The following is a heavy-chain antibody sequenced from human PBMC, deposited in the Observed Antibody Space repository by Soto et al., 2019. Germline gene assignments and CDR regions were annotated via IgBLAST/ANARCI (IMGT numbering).Heavy chain of an antibody. CDR3: ARESRFLEWLSLNWFDP. CDR1: GFTFSSYS. V-gene: IGHV3-48*02. CDR2: ISSSSSTI. D-gene: IGHD3-3*01. Sequence: PGGSLRLSCAASGFTFSSYSMNWVRQAPGKGLEWVSYISSSSSTIYYADSVKGRFTISRDNAKSSLYLQMNSLRDEDTAVYYYARESRFLEWLSLNWFDPWGQGTLVIVSS. J-gene: IGHJ5*02.